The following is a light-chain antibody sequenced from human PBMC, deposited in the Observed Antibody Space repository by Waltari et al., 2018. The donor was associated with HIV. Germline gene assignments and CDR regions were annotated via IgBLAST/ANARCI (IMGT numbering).Light chain of an antibody. Sequence: QSVLTQPPSASATPGQRVTISCSGSSSNIGNYYVYWYQQLPGATPKVLIFRNNRRPSGVPDRFSASKSGTSASLAISGLRSKDEADYYCATWDDSLSGVVFGGGTKLTVL. J-gene: IGLJ2*01. CDR1: SSNIGNYY. CDR2: RNN. CDR3: ATWDDSLSGVV. V-gene: IGLV1-47*01.